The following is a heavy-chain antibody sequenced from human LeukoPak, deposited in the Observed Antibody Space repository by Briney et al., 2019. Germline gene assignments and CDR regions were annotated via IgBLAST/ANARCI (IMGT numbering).Heavy chain of an antibody. D-gene: IGHD3-22*01. J-gene: IGHJ3*02. Sequence: GASVKVSCKASGYTFTGYYMHWVRQAPGQGLEWMGWINPNSGGTNYAQKFQGWVTMTRDTSISTAYMELSRLRSDDTAVYYCARTYYYDSSGANDAFDIWGQGTMVTVSS. V-gene: IGHV1-2*04. CDR1: GYTFTGYY. CDR3: ARTYYYDSSGANDAFDI. CDR2: INPNSGGT.